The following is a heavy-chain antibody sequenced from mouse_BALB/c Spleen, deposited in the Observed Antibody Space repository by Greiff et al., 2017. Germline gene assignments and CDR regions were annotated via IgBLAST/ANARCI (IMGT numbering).Heavy chain of an antibody. CDR1: GFTFNTYA. CDR2: IRSKSNNYAT. D-gene: IGHD2-1*01. V-gene: IGHV10-1*02. CDR3: VSGNYNY. Sequence: EVQRVESGGGLVQPKGSLKLSCAASGFTFNTYAMNWVRQAPGKGLEWVARIRSKSNNYATYYADSVKDRFTISRDDSQSMLYLQMNNLKTEDTAMYYCVSGNYNYWGQGTTLTVSS. J-gene: IGHJ2*01.